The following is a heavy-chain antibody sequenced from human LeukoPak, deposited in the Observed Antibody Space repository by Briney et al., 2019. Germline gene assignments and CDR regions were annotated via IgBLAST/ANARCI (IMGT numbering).Heavy chain of an antibody. CDR2: ISCSGGST. V-gene: IGHV3-23*01. CDR1: GFTFSSYA. CDR3: AKVNLGYCSSTSCLGFDY. Sequence: PGGSLRLSCAASGFTFSSYAMSWVRQAPGKGLEWVSAISCSGGSTYYADSVKGRFTISRDNSKNTLYLQMNSLRAEDTAVYYCAKVNLGYCSSTSCLGFDYWGQGTLVTVSS. J-gene: IGHJ4*02. D-gene: IGHD2-2*01.